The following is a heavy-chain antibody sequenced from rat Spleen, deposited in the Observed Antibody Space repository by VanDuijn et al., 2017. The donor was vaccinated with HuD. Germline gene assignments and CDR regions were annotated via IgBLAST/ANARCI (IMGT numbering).Heavy chain of an antibody. D-gene: IGHD1-6*01. CDR2: ISTGGGST. Sequence: EVQLVESGGGLVQPGRSLKLSCAASGFTFSSFPMAWVRQAPTKGLEWVATISTGGGSTYYRDSVKGRFTISRDNAKSTLYLQMNSLRSEDTATYYCTREGGLEGILGFDYWGQGVMVTVSS. J-gene: IGHJ2*01. CDR1: GFTFSSFP. V-gene: IGHV5-46*01. CDR3: TREGGLEGILGFDY.